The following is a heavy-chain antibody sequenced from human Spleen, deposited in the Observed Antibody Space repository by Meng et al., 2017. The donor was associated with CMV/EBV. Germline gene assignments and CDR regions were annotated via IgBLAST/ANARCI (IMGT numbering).Heavy chain of an antibody. Sequence: GESLKISCAASGFDFSRHGMHWVRQAPGKGLEWVANIKQDGNEKYYVDSVKGRFTISRDNAKSSLYLQMNSLRAEDTAVYYCASSSAATTGGMDVWGQGTTVTVSS. CDR2: IKQDGNEK. CDR3: ASSSAATTGGMDV. V-gene: IGHV3-7*01. J-gene: IGHJ6*02. CDR1: GFDFSRHG. D-gene: IGHD1-1*01.